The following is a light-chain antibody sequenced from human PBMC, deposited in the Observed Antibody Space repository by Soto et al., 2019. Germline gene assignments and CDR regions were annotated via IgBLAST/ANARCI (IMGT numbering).Light chain of an antibody. Sequence: QSALTQPPSVSGSPGQSVTISCTGTSSDVGSYNRVSWYQQPPGTAPKLMIYEVSNRPSGVPDRFSGSKSGNTASLTISGLQPEDEADYYCNSYPSSNTYVFGTGTKLTVL. J-gene: IGLJ1*01. CDR3: NSYPSSNTYV. V-gene: IGLV2-18*02. CDR1: SSDVGSYNR. CDR2: EVS.